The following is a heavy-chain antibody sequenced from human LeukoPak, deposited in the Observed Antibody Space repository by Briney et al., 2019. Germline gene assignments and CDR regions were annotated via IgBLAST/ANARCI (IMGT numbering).Heavy chain of an antibody. CDR1: GYTFTSYY. D-gene: IGHD6-13*01. J-gene: IGHJ4*02. CDR2: INPSGGYT. CDR3: ARDHSSNWDFDS. Sequence: ASVKVSCKASGYTFTSYYMHWVRQAPGQGLEWMGTINPSGGYTSYAQKLQGRVTITRDTSASTAYMELSSLRSEDTAVYYCARDHSSNWDFDSWGQGTLVTVSS. V-gene: IGHV1-46*04.